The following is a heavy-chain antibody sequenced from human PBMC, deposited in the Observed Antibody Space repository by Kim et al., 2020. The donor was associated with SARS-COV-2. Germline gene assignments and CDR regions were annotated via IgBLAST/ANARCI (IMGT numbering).Heavy chain of an antibody. V-gene: IGHV3-23*01. CDR3: AKGGRTMIVVVNPKEAFDL. CDR1: GFTFSSYA. CDR2: ISGSGGST. D-gene: IGHD3-22*01. Sequence: GGSLRLSCAASGFTFSSYAMSWVRQAPGKGLEWVSAISGSGGSTYYADSVKGRFTISRDNSKNTQYLQMNSLRAEDTAVYYCAKGGRTMIVVVNPKEAFDLWGQGTMVTVSS. J-gene: IGHJ3*01.